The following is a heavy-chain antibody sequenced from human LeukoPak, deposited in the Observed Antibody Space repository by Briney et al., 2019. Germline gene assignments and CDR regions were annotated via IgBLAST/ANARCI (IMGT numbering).Heavy chain of an antibody. D-gene: IGHD3-3*01. CDR3: ATGLFLGWFNRVNDY. CDR1: GYIFTDYY. CDR2: INPNSGGT. Sequence: ASVKVSCKASGYIFTDYYMHWVRQAPGQGLEWMGWINPNSGGTNYAQKFQGRVTMTRDTSISTAYMELSRLRSDDAAVYYCATGLFLGWFNRVNDYWGQGTLATVSS. V-gene: IGHV1-2*02. J-gene: IGHJ4*02.